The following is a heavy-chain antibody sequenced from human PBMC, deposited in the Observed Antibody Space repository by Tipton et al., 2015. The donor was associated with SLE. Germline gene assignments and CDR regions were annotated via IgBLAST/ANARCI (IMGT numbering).Heavy chain of an antibody. CDR1: GYTFTSHY. Sequence: QSGAEVKKPGASVKVSCKASGYTFTSHYMHWVRQAPGQGLEWMGIINPNGGSTSYAQKFQGRVTMTSDTSTSTVNMELSSLRAEDTAVYYCARRGSYSGYYYYGMDVWGQGTTVTVSS. J-gene: IGHJ6*02. CDR3: ARRGSYSGYYYYGMDV. CDR2: INPNGGST. D-gene: IGHD1-26*01. V-gene: IGHV1-46*01.